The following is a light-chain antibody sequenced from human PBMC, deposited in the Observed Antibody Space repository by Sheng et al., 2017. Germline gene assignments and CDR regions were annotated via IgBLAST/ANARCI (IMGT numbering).Light chain of an antibody. V-gene: IGLV9-49*01. CDR1: SGYSNYK. J-gene: IGLJ1*01. CDR2: VTVTGYRNRYGLRGNVYGW. CDR3: GADHGSGSNFPYV. Sequence: QPVLTQPPSASASLGASVTLTCTLSSGYSNYKVDWYQQRPGKGPRFVMPVTVTGYRNRYGLRGNVYGWDPKGDGIPDRFSVLGSGLNRYLTINNIQEEDESDYHCGADHGSGSNFPYVFGTGTTVTVL.